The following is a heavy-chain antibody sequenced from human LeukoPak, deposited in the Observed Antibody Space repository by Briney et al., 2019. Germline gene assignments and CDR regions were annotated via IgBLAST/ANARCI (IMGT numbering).Heavy chain of an antibody. J-gene: IGHJ4*02. CDR3: ARKYLYGSGKPHFDY. CDR1: GYTFTSYD. CDR2: MNHNSGNT. D-gene: IGHD3-10*01. V-gene: IGHV1-8*01. Sequence: GASVKVSCKASGYTFTSYDINWVGQAAGQGREWMGGMNHNSGNTSYAQNFQGRVTMTRNTSISTAYMELSSLRSDDTAVYYCARKYLYGSGKPHFDYWGQGTLVTVSS.